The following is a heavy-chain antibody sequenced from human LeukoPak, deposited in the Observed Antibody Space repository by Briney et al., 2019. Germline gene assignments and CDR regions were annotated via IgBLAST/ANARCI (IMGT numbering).Heavy chain of an antibody. V-gene: IGHV3-11*06. J-gene: IGHJ4*02. CDR1: GFTFSDYY. D-gene: IGHD6-19*01. CDR3: AKHLAEDSSGWYPFDY. CDR2: ITSGSSYT. Sequence: GGSLRLSCAASGFTFSDYYMSWIRQAPGKGLEWVSYITSGSSYTDYADPVKGRFTISRDNAKNSLYLQMNSLRAEDTAVYYCAKHLAEDSSGWYPFDYWGQGTLVTVSS.